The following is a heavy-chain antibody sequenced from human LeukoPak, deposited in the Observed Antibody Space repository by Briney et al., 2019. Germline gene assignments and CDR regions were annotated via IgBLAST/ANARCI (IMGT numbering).Heavy chain of an antibody. V-gene: IGHV3-33*08. D-gene: IGHD2-2*01. CDR1: GFTFSSYG. Sequence: PGGSLRLSCAASGFTFSSYGMHWVRQAPGKGLEWVAVIWYDGSNKYYADSVKGRFTISRDNSKNTLYLQMNSLRAEDTAVYYCARDIVVVPAARYYYYYGMDVWGQGTTVTVSS. CDR2: IWYDGSNK. J-gene: IGHJ6*02. CDR3: ARDIVVVPAARYYYYYGMDV.